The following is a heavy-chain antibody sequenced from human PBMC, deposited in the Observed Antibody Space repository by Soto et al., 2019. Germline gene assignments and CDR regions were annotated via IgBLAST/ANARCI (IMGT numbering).Heavy chain of an antibody. J-gene: IGHJ4*02. D-gene: IGHD6-13*01. V-gene: IGHV3-30*18. Sequence: PGGSLRLSGAASGFTFSSYGMHWVRQAPGKGLEWVAVISYDGSNKYYADSVKGRFTISRDNSKNTLYLQMNSLRAEDTAVYYCAKPGIAAADRFDYWGQGTLVTVSS. CDR3: AKPGIAAADRFDY. CDR2: ISYDGSNK. CDR1: GFTFSSYG.